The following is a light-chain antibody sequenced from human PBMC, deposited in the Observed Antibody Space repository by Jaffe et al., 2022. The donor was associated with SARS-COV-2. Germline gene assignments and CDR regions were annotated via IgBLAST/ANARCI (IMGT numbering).Light chain of an antibody. CDR3: CSYAGSYADVV. J-gene: IGLJ2*01. CDR1: SSDVDTYNY. CDR2: DVT. V-gene: IGLV2-11*01. Sequence: QSALTQPRSVSGSPGQSVTISCTGSSSDVDTYNYVSWYQQHPGKVPKLIIYDVTERPSRVPDRFSGSKSGNTASLTISGLQTEDEADYYCCSYAGSYADVVFGGGTKLTVL.